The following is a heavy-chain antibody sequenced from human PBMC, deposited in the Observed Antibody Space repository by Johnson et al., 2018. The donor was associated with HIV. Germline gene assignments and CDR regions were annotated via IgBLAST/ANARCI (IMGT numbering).Heavy chain of an antibody. V-gene: IGHV3-13*01. CDR2: IGTAGDT. CDR3: AKEIYGGGDWEDDAYDI. J-gene: IGHJ3*02. D-gene: IGHD2-21*02. Sequence: MQLVESGGGLVQPGGSLRLSCAASGFTFSCYDVHWVRQATGKGLEWVSPIGTAGDTYYPGSVKGRFTISRDNSKNTLYLQMNSLRAEDTALYYCAKEIYGGGDWEDDAYDIWGQGTMVTVSS. CDR1: GFTFSCYD.